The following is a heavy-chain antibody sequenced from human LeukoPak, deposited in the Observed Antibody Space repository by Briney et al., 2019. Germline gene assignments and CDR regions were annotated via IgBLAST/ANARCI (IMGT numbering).Heavy chain of an antibody. CDR1: GYTFTSYD. CDR2: MNPNSGNT. J-gene: IGHJ3*02. Sequence: ASVKVSCKASGYTFTSYDINWVRQATGQGLEWMGWMNPNSGNTGYAQKFQGRVTMTRNTSISTAYMELSSLRSEDTAVYYCAKHIVVVPAAPMDDAFDIWGQGTMVTVSS. CDR3: AKHIVVVPAAPMDDAFDI. V-gene: IGHV1-8*01. D-gene: IGHD2-2*01.